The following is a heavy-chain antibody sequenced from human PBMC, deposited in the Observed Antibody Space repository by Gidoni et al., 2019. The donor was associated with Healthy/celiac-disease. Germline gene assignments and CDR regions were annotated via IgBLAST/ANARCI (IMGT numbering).Heavy chain of an antibody. CDR3: ARDDDPLGIQLWFSY. CDR1: GFTFSSYA. V-gene: IGHV3-30-3*01. CDR2: ISYDGSNK. J-gene: IGHJ4*02. Sequence: QVQLVESGGGVVQPGRSLRLSCAASGFTFSSYAMHWVRQAPGKGLGWVAVISYDGSNKYYADSVKGRFTISRDNSKNTLYLQMNSLRAEDTAVYYCARDDDPLGIQLWFSYWGQGTLVTVSS. D-gene: IGHD5-18*01.